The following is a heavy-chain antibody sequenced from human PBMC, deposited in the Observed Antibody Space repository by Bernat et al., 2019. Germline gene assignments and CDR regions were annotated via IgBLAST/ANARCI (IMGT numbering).Heavy chain of an antibody. D-gene: IGHD6-13*01. V-gene: IGHV4-34*01. CDR1: GGSFSGYY. CDR2: INHSGST. CDR3: AIGRGFQQQLPGWFDP. Sequence: QVQLQQWGAGLLKPSETLSLTCAVYGGSFSGYYWSWIRQPPGKGREWIGEINHSGSTNYNPSLKSGVTISVNTSKNQFTLKLSSVTAADTAVYYCAIGRGFQQQLPGWFDPWGQGTLVTVSS. J-gene: IGHJ5*02.